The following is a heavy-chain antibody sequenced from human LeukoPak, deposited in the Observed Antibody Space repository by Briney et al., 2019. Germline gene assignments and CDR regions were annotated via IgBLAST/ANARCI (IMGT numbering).Heavy chain of an antibody. CDR2: IRQDGDTK. D-gene: IGHD6-13*01. J-gene: IGHJ4*02. Sequence: GGSLRLSCAASGFPFNAYWMTWVRQAPGKRLEWVANIRQDGDTKYYVDSVKGRFTISRDNAMNSLYLQMNSLRAEDTAIYYCARSLPYGTTWYGRSDFWGQGTLVTVSS. CDR3: ARSLPYGTTWYGRSDF. CDR1: GFPFNAYW. V-gene: IGHV3-7*03.